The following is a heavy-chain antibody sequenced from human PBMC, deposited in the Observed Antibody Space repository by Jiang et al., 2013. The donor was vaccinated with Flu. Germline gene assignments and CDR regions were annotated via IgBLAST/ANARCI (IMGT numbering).Heavy chain of an antibody. CDR1: GGTFSSYA. Sequence: PGSSVKVSCKASGGTFSSYAISWVRQAPGQGLEWMGGIIPIFGTANYAQKFQGRVTITADKSTSTAYMELSSLRSEDTAVYYCASGDGRDNWSGDYYYYYMDVWGKGTTVTVSS. D-gene: IGHD1-20*01. V-gene: IGHV1-69*06. CDR2: IIPIFGTA. CDR3: ASGDGRDNWSGDYYYYYMDV. J-gene: IGHJ6*03.